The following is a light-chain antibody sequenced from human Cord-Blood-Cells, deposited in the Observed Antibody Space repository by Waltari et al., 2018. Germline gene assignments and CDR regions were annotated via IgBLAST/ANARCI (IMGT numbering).Light chain of an antibody. V-gene: IGLV2-23*01. CDR2: EGS. Sequence: QSALTQPASVSGSPGQSITISCTGTSSDDGSYNLVSWYPQHPGKAPKLMIYEGSKRPSGVSNRFSGSKSGNTASLTISGLQAEDEADYYCCSYAGSSTWVFGGGTKLTVL. CDR3: CSYAGSSTWV. CDR1: SSDDGSYNL. J-gene: IGLJ3*02.